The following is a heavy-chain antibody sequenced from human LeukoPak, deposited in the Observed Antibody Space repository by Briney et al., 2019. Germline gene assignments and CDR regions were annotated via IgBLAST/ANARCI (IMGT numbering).Heavy chain of an antibody. V-gene: IGHV3-21*01. D-gene: IGHD1-14*01. CDR1: GFTFSSYS. Sequence: PGGSLRLSCAASGFTFSSYSMNWVRQAPGKGLEWVSSISSSSSYIYYADSVKGRFTISRDNAKNSLYLQMNSLRAEDTAVYYCARGFNRNRDYYGMDVWGQGTTVTVSS. J-gene: IGHJ6*02. CDR2: ISSSSSYI. CDR3: ARGFNRNRDYYGMDV.